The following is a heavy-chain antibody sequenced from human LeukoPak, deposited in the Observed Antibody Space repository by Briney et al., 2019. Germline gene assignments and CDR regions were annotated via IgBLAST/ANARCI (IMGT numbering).Heavy chain of an antibody. CDR2: ISYDGSNK. V-gene: IGHV3-30-3*01. J-gene: IGHJ4*02. CDR1: GFTFSSYA. Sequence: GGSLRLSCAASGFTFSSYAMHWVRQAPGKGLEWVAVISYDGSNKYYADSVKGRFTISRDNSKNTLYLQMNSLRAEDTAVYYCARGKFGVVIDALDYWGQGTLVTVSS. CDR3: ARGKFGVVIDALDY. D-gene: IGHD3-3*01.